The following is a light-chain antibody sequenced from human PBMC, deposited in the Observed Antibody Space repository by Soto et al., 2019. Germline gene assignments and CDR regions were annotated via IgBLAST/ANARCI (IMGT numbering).Light chain of an antibody. CDR1: QNISSN. J-gene: IGKJ1*01. CDR2: GAS. V-gene: IGKV3-15*01. CDR3: QECNNWPPGT. Sequence: IVMTPSPATLPVSPGERATLACRASQNISSNLAWYQQKPGQAPRLLIYGASTRATGIPARFSGTGSGTEFTLTINSLQSEDFAVYCCQECNNWPPGTFGQGTKVDIK.